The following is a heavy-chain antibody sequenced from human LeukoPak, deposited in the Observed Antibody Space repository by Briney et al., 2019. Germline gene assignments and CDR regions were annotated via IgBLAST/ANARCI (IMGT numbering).Heavy chain of an antibody. CDR1: GFTFSSYS. D-gene: IGHD3-22*01. CDR2: ISSSSSYI. Sequence: GGSLRLSCAASGFTFSSYSMNWVRQAPGKGLEWVSSISSSSSYIYYADSVKGRFTISRDNAKHSLYLQMNSLRAEDTAVYYCARYDRSGYLTFDYWGQGTLVTVSS. J-gene: IGHJ4*02. CDR3: ARYDRSGYLTFDY. V-gene: IGHV3-21*01.